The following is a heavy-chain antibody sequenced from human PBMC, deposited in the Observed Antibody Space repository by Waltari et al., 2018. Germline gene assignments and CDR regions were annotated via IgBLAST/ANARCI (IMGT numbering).Heavy chain of an antibody. CDR3: ARGVGITGTTPFDY. J-gene: IGHJ4*02. D-gene: IGHD1-7*01. CDR2: ISPIFGTA. Sequence: QVQLVQSGAEVKKPGSSVKVSCKAYGGTLSSYAISWVRQAPGQGLEWMGGISPIFGTANYAQKFQGRVTITTDESTSTAYMELSSLRSEDTAVYYCARGVGITGTTPFDYWGQGTLVTVSS. V-gene: IGHV1-69*05. CDR1: GGTLSSYA.